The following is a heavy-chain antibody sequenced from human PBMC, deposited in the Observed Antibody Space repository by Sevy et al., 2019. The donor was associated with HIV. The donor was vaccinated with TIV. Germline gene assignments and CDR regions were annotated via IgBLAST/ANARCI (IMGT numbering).Heavy chain of an antibody. CDR2: INPNSGGT. CDR3: ARGPTGSSGIYGMDV. J-gene: IGHJ6*02. D-gene: IGHD6-19*01. Sequence: ASVKVSCKASGYTFTGYYMHWVRQAPGQGLEWMGGINPNSGGTNYAQKFQGRVTMTRDTSISTAYMELSRLRSDDTAVYYCARGPTGSSGIYGMDVWGQGTTVTVSS. V-gene: IGHV1-2*02. CDR1: GYTFTGYY.